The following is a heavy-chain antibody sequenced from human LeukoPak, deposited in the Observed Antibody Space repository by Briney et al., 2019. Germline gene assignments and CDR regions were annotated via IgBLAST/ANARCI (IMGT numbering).Heavy chain of an antibody. CDR1: GGSISSYY. Sequence: SETLSLTCTVSGGSISSYYWSWIRQPPGKGLEWIGYIYYSGSTNYNPSLKSRVTISVDTSKNQFSLKLSSVTAADTAVYYCARGVGYCSGGSCYEIDYWGQGTTVTVSS. V-gene: IGHV4-59*12. CDR2: IYYSGST. CDR3: ARGVGYCSGGSCYEIDY. J-gene: IGHJ4*02. D-gene: IGHD2-15*01.